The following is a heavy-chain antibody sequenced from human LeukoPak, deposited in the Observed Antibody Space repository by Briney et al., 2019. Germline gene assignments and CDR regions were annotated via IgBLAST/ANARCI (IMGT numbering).Heavy chain of an antibody. CDR3: AKYSNGDYYFDY. J-gene: IGHJ4*02. CDR1: GFTFSSYA. D-gene: IGHD4-17*01. Sequence: HPWGSLRLSCAASGFTFSSYAMSWVRQAPGKGLEWVSAISGSGGSTYYADSVKGRFTISRDNSKNTLYLQMNSLRAEDTAVYYCAKYSNGDYYFDYWGQGTLVTVSS. V-gene: IGHV3-23*01. CDR2: ISGSGGST.